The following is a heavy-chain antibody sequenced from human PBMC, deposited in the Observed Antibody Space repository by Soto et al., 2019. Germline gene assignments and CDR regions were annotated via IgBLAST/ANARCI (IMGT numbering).Heavy chain of an antibody. CDR3: ARDTTGTTYYYYYGMDV. V-gene: IGHV1-69*06. J-gene: IGHJ6*02. D-gene: IGHD1-1*01. CDR1: GGTFSSYA. Sequence: ASVKVSCKASGGTFSSYAISWVRQAPGQGLEWTGGIIPIFGTANYAQKFQGRVTITADKSTSTAYMELSSLRSEDTAVYYCARDTTGTTYYYYYGMDVWGQGTTVTVSS. CDR2: IIPIFGTA.